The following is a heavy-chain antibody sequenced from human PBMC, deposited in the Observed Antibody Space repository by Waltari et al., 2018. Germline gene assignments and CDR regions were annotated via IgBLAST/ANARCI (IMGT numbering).Heavy chain of an antibody. D-gene: IGHD4-17*01. J-gene: IGHJ4*02. CDR3: SRDGDGNNPPDNFDY. V-gene: IGHV3-7*01. Sequence: WCRPAQRRGLGLVARIKQDGSVKWYGDSGGGRITIPRDNAKNSLYLQINSRRAEEPAMYYGSRDGDGNNPPDNFDYWGQGTLVTVSS. CDR2: IKQDGSVK.